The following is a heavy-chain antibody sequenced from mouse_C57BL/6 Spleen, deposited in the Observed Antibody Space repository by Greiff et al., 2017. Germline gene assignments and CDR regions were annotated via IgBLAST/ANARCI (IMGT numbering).Heavy chain of an antibody. D-gene: IGHD1-1*01. CDR1: GYAFSSSW. V-gene: IGHV1-80*01. J-gene: IGHJ3*01. Sequence: VQLQQSGAELVKPGASVKISCKASGYAFSSSWMNWVKQRPGKGLEWIGQIYPGDGDTNYNGKFKGKATLTADKSSSTAYMQLSSLPSEDSSVYFCARENYGSRHPWFAYWGQGALVTVSA. CDR2: IYPGDGDT. CDR3: ARENYGSRHPWFAY.